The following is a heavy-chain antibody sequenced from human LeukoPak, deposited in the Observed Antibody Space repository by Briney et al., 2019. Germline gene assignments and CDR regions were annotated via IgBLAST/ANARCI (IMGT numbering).Heavy chain of an antibody. J-gene: IGHJ4*02. Sequence: PSESLTLSCAASALTISSDAMSWCLQPPGKGLLWFLAISASRSTYYEDSVNDRFTISRVNSKNTLSLQMNTLRAAATPAYYYWKFPDGSLGWIDFWGQGTMVAVCS. CDR1: ALTISSDA. V-gene: IGHV3-23*01. D-gene: IGHD5-24*01. CDR2: ISASRST. CDR3: WKFPDGSLGWIDF.